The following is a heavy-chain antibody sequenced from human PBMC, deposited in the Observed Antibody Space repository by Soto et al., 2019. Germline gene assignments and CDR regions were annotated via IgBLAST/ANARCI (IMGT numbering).Heavy chain of an antibody. J-gene: IGHJ4*02. V-gene: IGHV3-23*01. CDR3: AKDYDYVWGSYRYPFSGTDFDY. D-gene: IGHD3-16*02. CDR2: ISGSGGST. Sequence: EVQLLESGGGLVQPGGSLRLSCAASGFTFSSYAMSWVRQAPGKGLEWVSAISGSGGSTYYADSVKGRFTISRDNSKNTVYLQMNSLRAEDTAVYYCAKDYDYVWGSYRYPFSGTDFDYWGQGTLVTVSS. CDR1: GFTFSSYA.